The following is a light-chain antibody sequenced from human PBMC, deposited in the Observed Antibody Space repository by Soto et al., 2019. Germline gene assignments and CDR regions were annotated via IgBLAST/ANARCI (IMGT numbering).Light chain of an antibody. CDR2: SAT. Sequence: EIVLTQSPGTLSLSPGERATLSCRASQSVTSNYLAWYQQKPGQAPRLVFHSATTRANAFPSRFSASGSGTDFTLTISGLQPEDFALYYCQVYGILPWTFGQGTKVDIK. V-gene: IGKV3-20*01. CDR1: QSVTSNY. CDR3: QVYGILPWT. J-gene: IGKJ1*01.